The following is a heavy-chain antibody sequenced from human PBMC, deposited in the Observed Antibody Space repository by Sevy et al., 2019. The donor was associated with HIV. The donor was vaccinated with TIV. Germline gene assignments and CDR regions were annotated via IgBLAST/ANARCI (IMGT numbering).Heavy chain of an antibody. Sequence: GGSLRLSCTASGFSLSNYHMNWVRQAPGKGLEWVSYISSSSSTIYYADSVKGRFTVSRDNAKRSLFLQMTSLRADDTAVYYCARGSHVVVVAATGYGALNWFDPWGQGTLVTVSS. D-gene: IGHD2-15*01. CDR1: GFSLSNYH. CDR3: ARGSHVVVVAATGYGALNWFDP. J-gene: IGHJ5*02. CDR2: ISSSSSTI. V-gene: IGHV3-48*01.